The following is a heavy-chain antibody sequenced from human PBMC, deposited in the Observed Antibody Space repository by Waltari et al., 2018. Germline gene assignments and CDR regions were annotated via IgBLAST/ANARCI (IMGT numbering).Heavy chain of an antibody. Sequence: EVQLVESGGGLVKPGESLRLSCAASGFSLTNARMSWVRPAPGKGLEWVGRIQSKSDGGTPDYAAPVRGRFTISRDDSKNTLYLQMYSLKTEDTAVYYCATDPGDVGNYSGGYYYPRDYWGQGTLVTVSS. J-gene: IGHJ4*02. D-gene: IGHD3-22*01. CDR2: IQSKSDGGTP. V-gene: IGHV3-15*01. CDR3: ATDPGDVGNYSGGYYYPRDY. CDR1: GFSLTNAR.